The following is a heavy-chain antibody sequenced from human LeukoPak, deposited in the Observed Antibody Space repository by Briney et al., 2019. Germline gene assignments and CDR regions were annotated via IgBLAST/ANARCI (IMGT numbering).Heavy chain of an antibody. J-gene: IGHJ4*02. CDR1: GYTFSNYG. D-gene: IGHD1-14*01. CDR3: VRDFFRSGTEDF. CDR2: ISVYKGTT. V-gene: IGHV1-18*01. Sequence: ASVKVSCKASGYTFSNYGVSWVRQAPGQGLEWVGWISVYKGTTKFAQKFQGRVTLTTDTSTSTAYMELRSLTTDDAAVYYCVRDFFRSGTEDFWGQGTPVTVSS.